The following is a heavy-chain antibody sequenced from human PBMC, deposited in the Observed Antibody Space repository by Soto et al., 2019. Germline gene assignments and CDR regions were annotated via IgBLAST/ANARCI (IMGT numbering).Heavy chain of an antibody. J-gene: IGHJ4*02. D-gene: IGHD2-15*01. Sequence: QEQLQETGPGLVKPSQTLSLTCTVSGGSISGGSYYWSWIRQHPRTGLEWIGYISYIGGTYYSPPLKSRVMISVDTSKSQFSLKLSSVTAADTAVYYCARDNCSGGRCYFDYWGQGTLVTVSS. CDR3: ARDNCSGGRCYFDY. CDR2: ISYIGGT. V-gene: IGHV4-31*03. CDR1: GGSISGGSYY.